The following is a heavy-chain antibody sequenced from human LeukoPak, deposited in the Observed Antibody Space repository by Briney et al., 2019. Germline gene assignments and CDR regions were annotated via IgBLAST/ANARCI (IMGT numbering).Heavy chain of an antibody. D-gene: IGHD6-13*01. CDR3: ATRLYSSSNYYFDY. J-gene: IGHJ4*02. V-gene: IGHV3-7*03. Sequence: GGSLRLSCAGSGFTVSSYWMSWVRQAPGKGREWLANIKQDGSERYYVDSVKGRFTISRDNAKSSVYLQMNSLRAEDTAMYFCATRLYSSSNYYFDYWGQGTLVTVSS. CDR2: IKQDGSER. CDR1: GFTVSSYW.